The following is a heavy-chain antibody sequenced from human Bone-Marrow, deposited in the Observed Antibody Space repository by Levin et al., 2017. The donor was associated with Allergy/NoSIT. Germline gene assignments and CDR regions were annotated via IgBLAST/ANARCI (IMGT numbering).Heavy chain of an antibody. V-gene: IGHV1-69*13. Sequence: SVKVSCKASGGTFSSYAISWVRQAPGQGLEWMGGIIPIFGTANYAQKFQGRVTITADESTSTAYMELSSLRSEDTAVYYCARDPSIAARPGPMSNWFDPWGQGTLVTVSS. CDR1: GGTFSSYA. CDR2: IIPIFGTA. D-gene: IGHD6-6*01. CDR3: ARDPSIAARPGPMSNWFDP. J-gene: IGHJ5*02.